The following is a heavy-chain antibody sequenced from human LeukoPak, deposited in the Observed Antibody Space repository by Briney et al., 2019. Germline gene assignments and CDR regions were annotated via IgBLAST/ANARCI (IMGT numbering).Heavy chain of an antibody. CDR3: AKDWGYCSGGSCPNPLDY. D-gene: IGHD2-15*01. CDR2: ISYDGSNK. Sequence: GGSLRLSCAASGFTFSSYGMHWVRQAPGKGLEWVAVISYDGSNKYYADSVKGRFTISRDNSKNTLYLQMNSLRAEDTAVYYCAKDWGYCSGGSCPNPLDYWGQGTLVTVSS. V-gene: IGHV3-30*18. CDR1: GFTFSSYG. J-gene: IGHJ4*02.